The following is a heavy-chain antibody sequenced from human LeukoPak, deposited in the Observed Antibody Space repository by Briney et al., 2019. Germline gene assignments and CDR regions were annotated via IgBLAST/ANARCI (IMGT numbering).Heavy chain of an antibody. CDR2: INHSGST. Sequence: SETLSLTCAVYGGSFSGYYWSWIRQPPGKGLEWIGKINHSGSTNYNPSLKSRVTISVDTSKNQFSLKLSSVTAADTAVYYCAIHIVVVPAAKKKNWFDPWGQGTLVTVSS. CDR3: AIHIVVVPAAKKKNWFDP. D-gene: IGHD2-2*01. J-gene: IGHJ5*02. V-gene: IGHV4-34*01. CDR1: GGSFSGYY.